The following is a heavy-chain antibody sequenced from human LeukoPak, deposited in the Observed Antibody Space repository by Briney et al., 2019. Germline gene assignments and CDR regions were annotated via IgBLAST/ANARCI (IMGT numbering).Heavy chain of an antibody. D-gene: IGHD2-15*01. J-gene: IGHJ3*01. Sequence: PGGSLRLSCAASGFTFSSYGMRWVRQAPGEGLEWVSAISGSGGSTYYADSVKGRFTISRDNSKNTLHLQMNSLRAEDTAVYYYATEVVVPGVGAIDVWGQGTMVTVSS. CDR1: GFTFSSYG. CDR2: ISGSGGST. V-gene: IGHV3-23*01. CDR3: ATEVVVPGVGAIDV.